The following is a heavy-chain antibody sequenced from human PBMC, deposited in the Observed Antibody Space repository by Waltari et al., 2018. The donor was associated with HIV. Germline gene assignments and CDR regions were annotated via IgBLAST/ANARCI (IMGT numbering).Heavy chain of an antibody. CDR2: IYTSGST. Sequence: QVQLQESGPGLVKPSQTLSLTCTVSGGSISNGSSYWSWIRQPAGKGLEWIGRIYTSGSTNYNPSLKSRVTISVDTSKNQFSLKLSSVTAADTAVYYCARDERYYDSSGYFNWFDPWGQGTLVTVSS. J-gene: IGHJ5*02. D-gene: IGHD3-22*01. CDR3: ARDERYYDSSGYFNWFDP. CDR1: GGSISNGSSY. V-gene: IGHV4-61*02.